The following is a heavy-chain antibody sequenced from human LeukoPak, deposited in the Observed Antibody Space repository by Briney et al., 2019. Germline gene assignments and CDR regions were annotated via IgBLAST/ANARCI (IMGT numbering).Heavy chain of an antibody. CDR1: GYTFTVYY. D-gene: IGHD6-19*01. CDR2: INPNSGGT. Sequence: EASVTVSCTASGYTFTVYYMYWVRQAPGQGLEWMGWINPNSGGTNYAQKFQGRETMTRNTSISTAYTELSRLRSDDTAVYYCAREVAVAGYDAFDIWGQGTMVTVSS. CDR3: AREVAVAGYDAFDI. V-gene: IGHV1-2*02. J-gene: IGHJ3*02.